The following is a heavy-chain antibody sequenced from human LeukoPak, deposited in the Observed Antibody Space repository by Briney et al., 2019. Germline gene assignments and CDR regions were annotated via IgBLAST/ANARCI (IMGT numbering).Heavy chain of an antibody. D-gene: IGHD3-16*01. J-gene: IGHJ1*01. CDR3: AKDDDWGRYKH. CDR2: ISGYNGHT. V-gene: IGHV1-18*01. Sequence: ASVKVSCKASGGTFSSYAISWVRQAPGQGLEWMGWISGYNGHTNYAQKLQGRVTMTTDTSTSTAYMDLRSLRSDDTAVYYCAKDDDWGRYKHWGQGTLVTVSS. CDR1: GGTFSSYA.